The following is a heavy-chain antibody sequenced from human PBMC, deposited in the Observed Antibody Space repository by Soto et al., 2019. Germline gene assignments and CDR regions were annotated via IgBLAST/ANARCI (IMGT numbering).Heavy chain of an antibody. V-gene: IGHV4-34*01. J-gene: IGHJ4*02. Sequence: QVQLQQWGAGLLKPSETLSLNCAVNGGSLSGYYWSWIRQPPGKGLEWIGEIKDGGRTNYSPSLKLXXPXSXXTSNNQFSLRLYSVPAADTGVYYCARGHEGVVATHWDQGTLVTVSS. CDR2: IKDGGRT. CDR3: ARGHEGVVATH. D-gene: IGHD5-12*01. CDR1: GGSLSGYY.